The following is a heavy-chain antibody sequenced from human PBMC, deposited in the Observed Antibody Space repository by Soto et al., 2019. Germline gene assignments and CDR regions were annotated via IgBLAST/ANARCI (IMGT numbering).Heavy chain of an antibody. J-gene: IGHJ4*02. D-gene: IGHD3-22*01. V-gene: IGHV4-61*01. CDR3: ARDHHSYYDTSGYYSYFDF. CDR1: GGSVNTAPYH. Sequence: SETLSLTCTVSGGSVNTAPYHWSWIRQSPRNGLEWIGNIHYTGSTNYNPSFESRVAISLDPSNNQFSLRLTSLTAADTAVYFCARDHHSYYDTSGYYSYFDFWGQGTLVTVSS. CDR2: IHYTGST.